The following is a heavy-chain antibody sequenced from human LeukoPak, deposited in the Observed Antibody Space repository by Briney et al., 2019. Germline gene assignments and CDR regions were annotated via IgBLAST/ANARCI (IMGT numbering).Heavy chain of an antibody. CDR2: ISGSGGST. D-gene: IGHD5-12*01. J-gene: IGHJ4*02. V-gene: IGHV3-23*01. CDR1: GFTFSSYA. CDR3: ARDFLEGGYGSFDY. Sequence: GGSLRLSCAASGFTFSSYAMSWVRQAPGKGLEWVSAISGSGGSTYYADSVKGRFTISRDNSKNTLYLQMNSLRAEDTAVYYCARDFLEGGYGSFDYWGQGTLVTVSS.